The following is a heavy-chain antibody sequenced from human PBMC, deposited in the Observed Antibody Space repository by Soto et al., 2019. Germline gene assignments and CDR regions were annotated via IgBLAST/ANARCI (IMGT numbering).Heavy chain of an antibody. D-gene: IGHD1-7*01. Sequence: ASETLSLTCTVSGGSISSSSYYWGWIRQPPGKGLEWIGSIYYSGSTYYNPSLKSRVTISVDTSKNQFSLKLSSVTAADTAVYYFARHETNWNYPYYFASGGQGTRVTFPP. J-gene: IGHJ4*02. CDR2: IYYSGST. CDR1: GGSISSSSYY. V-gene: IGHV4-39*01. CDR3: ARHETNWNYPYYFAS.